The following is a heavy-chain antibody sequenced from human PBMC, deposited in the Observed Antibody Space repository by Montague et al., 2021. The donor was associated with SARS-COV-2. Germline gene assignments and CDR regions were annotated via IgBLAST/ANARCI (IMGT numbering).Heavy chain of an antibody. D-gene: IGHD4-17*01. CDR2: TNYRSKWTS. Sequence: CAISGDSVCSNTAAWNWIRQSPSGGLEWLGRTNYRSKWTSDYATSVEGRISIDPDTSKNQFFLHLRSVTPEDTGVYYCVRDTGSAQAGFDAWGQGTLVTVS. CDR3: VRDTGSAQAGFDA. CDR1: GDSVCSNTAA. V-gene: IGHV6-1*01. J-gene: IGHJ4*02.